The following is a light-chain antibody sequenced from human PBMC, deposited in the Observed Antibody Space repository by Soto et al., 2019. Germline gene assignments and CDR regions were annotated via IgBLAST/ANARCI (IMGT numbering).Light chain of an antibody. CDR1: QSVSSN. CDR2: CAS. J-gene: IGKJ5*01. V-gene: IGKV3-15*01. CDR3: QQYNNCIT. Sequence: EIVMTQSPATLSVSPGARATLSCRASQSVSSNLAWYQQKPGQAPRRLIYCASTRATGIPARFSGSVSGTKFNLTSSRLQSEDVAVYYCQQYNNCITFGQGTRLEIK.